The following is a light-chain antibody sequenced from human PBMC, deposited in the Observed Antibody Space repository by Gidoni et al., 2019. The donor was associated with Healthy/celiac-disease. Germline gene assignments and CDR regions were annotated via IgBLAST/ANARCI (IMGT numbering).Light chain of an antibody. CDR3: QQYNSYSPT. J-gene: IGKJ2*01. V-gene: IGKV1-5*01. CDR2: DAS. Sequence: DIQMTQSPSNLSASVGDRVTITCRASQSISSWLAWYQQKPGKAPKLLIYDASSLESGVPSRFSGSGSGTEFTLTISSLQPDDFATYYCQQYNSYSPTFXQXTKLEIK. CDR1: QSISSW.